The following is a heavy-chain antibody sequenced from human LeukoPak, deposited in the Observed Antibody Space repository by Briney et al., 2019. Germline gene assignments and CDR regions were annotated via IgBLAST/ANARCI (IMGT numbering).Heavy chain of an antibody. J-gene: IGHJ4*02. D-gene: IGHD3-16*02. CDR2: IIPILGIA. CDR3: ARGARLGELSFDY. CDR1: GGTFSSYA. Sequence: ASVKDSCKASGGTFSSYAISWVRQAPGQGLEWMGRIIPILGIANYAQKLQGRVTITADKSTSTAYMELSSLRSEDTAVYYCARGARLGELSFDYWGQGTLVTVSS. V-gene: IGHV1-69*04.